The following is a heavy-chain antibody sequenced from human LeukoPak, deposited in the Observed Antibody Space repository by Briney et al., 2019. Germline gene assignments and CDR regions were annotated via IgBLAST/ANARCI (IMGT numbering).Heavy chain of an antibody. Sequence: SETLSLTCTVSGGPISSNSYYWGWIRQPPGKGLEWIGSIYYGGSTYYNPSLKSRVTISIDTSKNQFSLRLSSLTAADTAIYYCARDIYGSGYGYFDQWGQGALVTVSS. CDR3: ARDIYGSGYGYFDQ. CDR2: IYYGGST. J-gene: IGHJ4*02. V-gene: IGHV4-39*07. CDR1: GGPISSNSYY. D-gene: IGHD3-10*01.